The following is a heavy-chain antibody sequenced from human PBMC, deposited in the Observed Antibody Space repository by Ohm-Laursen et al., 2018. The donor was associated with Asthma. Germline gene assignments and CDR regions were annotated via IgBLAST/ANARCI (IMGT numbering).Heavy chain of an antibody. D-gene: IGHD3-22*01. CDR2: ISAYNGNT. J-gene: IGHJ4*02. CDR1: GYTFTSYG. CDR3: ARVLSYYDHSSYYDRIDY. V-gene: IGHV1-18*01. Sequence: VKVSCKASGYTFTSYGISWVRQAPGQGLEWMGWISAYNGNTNYAQKLQGRVTMTTDTSTSTAYMELRSLRSDDTAVYYCARVLSYYDHSSYYDRIDYWGQGSLVTVSS.